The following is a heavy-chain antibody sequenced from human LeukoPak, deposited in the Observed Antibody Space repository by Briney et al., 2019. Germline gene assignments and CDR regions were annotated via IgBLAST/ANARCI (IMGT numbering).Heavy chain of an antibody. J-gene: IGHJ4*02. CDR2: FDPEDGET. CDR1: GYTLTELS. Sequence: ASVKVSCKVSGYTLTELSMHWVRQAPGKGLEWMGGFDPEDGETIYAQKFQGRVTMTEDTSTDTAYMELSSLRSEDTAVYYCAPIPLYDYVWGSYRPYYFDYWGQGTLVTVSS. D-gene: IGHD3-16*02. V-gene: IGHV1-24*01. CDR3: APIPLYDYVWGSYRPYYFDY.